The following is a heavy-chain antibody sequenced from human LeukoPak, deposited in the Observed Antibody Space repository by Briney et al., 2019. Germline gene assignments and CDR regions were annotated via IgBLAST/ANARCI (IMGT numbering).Heavy chain of an antibody. CDR1: GGSISSYY. CDR2: IYNRGST. Sequence: PSETLSLTCTVSGGSISSYYWSWIRQPPGKGLEWIGYIYNRGSTNYNPSLKSRVTISVDTSKNQFSLKLSSVTAADTAVYCCASGITGTTGSYYYYYMDVWGKGTTVTVSS. CDR3: ASGITGTTGSYYYYYMDV. J-gene: IGHJ6*03. V-gene: IGHV4-4*09. D-gene: IGHD1-14*01.